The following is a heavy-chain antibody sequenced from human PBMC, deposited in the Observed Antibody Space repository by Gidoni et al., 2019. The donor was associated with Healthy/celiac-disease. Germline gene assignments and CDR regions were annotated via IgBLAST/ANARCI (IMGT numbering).Heavy chain of an antibody. D-gene: IGHD4-17*01. CDR2: IYYSGST. J-gene: IGHJ4*02. CDR3: ARAPSTTVTYDY. Sequence: QLQLQESGPGLVKPSETLSLTGTVSGGSISSSSYYWGWIRQPPGKGLEWIGSIYYSGSTYYNPSLKSRVTISVDTSKNQFSLKLSSVTAADTAVYYCARAPSTTVTYDYWGQGTLVTVSS. CDR1: GGSISSSSYY. V-gene: IGHV4-39*01.